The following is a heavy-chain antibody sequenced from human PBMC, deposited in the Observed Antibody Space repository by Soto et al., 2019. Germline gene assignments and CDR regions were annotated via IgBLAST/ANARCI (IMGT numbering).Heavy chain of an antibody. Sequence: QLQLQESGPGLVKPSETLSLTCTVSDDSIGRSNYFWGWIRQPPGKGLEWIGNIFYSGNTHYNPSLKSRVTIALDTSNHHLSLRVSSVTAADTAVYYCARHLSSGDSSGSVGYWGPGALVSVSS. D-gene: IGHD6-19*01. CDR1: DDSIGRSNYF. J-gene: IGHJ4*02. CDR3: ARHLSSGDSSGSVGY. CDR2: IFYSGNT. V-gene: IGHV4-39*01.